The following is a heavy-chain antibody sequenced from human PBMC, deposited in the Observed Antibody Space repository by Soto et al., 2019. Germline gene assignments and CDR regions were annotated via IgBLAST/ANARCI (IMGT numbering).Heavy chain of an antibody. CDR2: ISAYNGNT. CDR1: GYTFTSYG. D-gene: IGHD3-10*01. V-gene: IGHV1-18*01. CDR3: ARVKWDGAVTLLWFGPSPRGNYMDV. J-gene: IGHJ6*03. Sequence: ASVKVSCKASGYTFTSYGISWVRQAPGQGLEWMGWISAYNGNTNYAQKLQGRVTMTTDTSTSTAYMELRSLRSDDTAVYYCARVKWDGAVTLLWFGPSPRGNYMDVWGKGTTVTVSS.